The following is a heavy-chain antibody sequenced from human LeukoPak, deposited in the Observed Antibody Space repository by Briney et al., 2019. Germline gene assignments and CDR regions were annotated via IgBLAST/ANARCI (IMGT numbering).Heavy chain of an antibody. J-gene: IGHJ4*02. CDR3: ARVDLWFGELG. Sequence: GASVKVSCKASGYTFTSYYMHWVRQAPGQGLEWMGIINPSGGSTSYAQKFQGRVTMTRDTSTSTVYMKLSSLRSEDTAVYYCARVDLWFGELGWGQGTLVTVSS. D-gene: IGHD3-10*01. V-gene: IGHV1-46*01. CDR2: INPSGGST. CDR1: GYTFTSYY.